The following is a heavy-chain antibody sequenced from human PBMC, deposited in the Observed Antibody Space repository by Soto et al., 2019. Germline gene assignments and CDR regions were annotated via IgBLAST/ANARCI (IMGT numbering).Heavy chain of an antibody. V-gene: IGHV1-18*01. J-gene: IGHJ4*02. Sequence: QVQLVQSGAEVKKPGASVKVSCKASGYTFTSYHITWVRQAPGQGLEWMGWISAYNGNTNYAQKLQGRVTMTTDTSTSTASLALRSLRCDDTAVYYCARDSPPPREWGQGTLVTVSS. CDR3: ARDSPPPRE. CDR1: GYTFTSYH. CDR2: ISAYNGNT.